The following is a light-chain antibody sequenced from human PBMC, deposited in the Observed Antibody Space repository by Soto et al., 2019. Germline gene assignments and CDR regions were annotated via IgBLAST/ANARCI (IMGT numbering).Light chain of an antibody. Sequence: QSVLTQPPSVSAAPGQKVTISCSGSSSNIGGNSVSWYQQFPGTAPKLLIYDDDKRPSGIPDRLSGSKSGTSATLGITGFQTGDEADYYCGSWDSSLSAYVFATGTKVTVL. J-gene: IGLJ1*01. CDR1: SSNIGGNS. V-gene: IGLV1-51*01. CDR3: GSWDSSLSAYV. CDR2: DDD.